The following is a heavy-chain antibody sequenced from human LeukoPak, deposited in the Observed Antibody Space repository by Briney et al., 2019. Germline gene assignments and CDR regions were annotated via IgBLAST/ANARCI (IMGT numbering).Heavy chain of an antibody. D-gene: IGHD2-2*01. CDR3: ARGDCSTISCPQDWFDP. CDR2: ISSDGSST. J-gene: IGHJ5*02. V-gene: IGHV3-74*01. Sequence: GSLRLSCAASGFTFSRYNMHWVRRAPGKGLVWVSRISSDGSSTRYADSVKGRFTISRDNAKNTLYLQVNSLRAEDTAVYYCARGDCSTISCPQDWFDPWGQGTLVTVSS. CDR1: GFTFSRYN.